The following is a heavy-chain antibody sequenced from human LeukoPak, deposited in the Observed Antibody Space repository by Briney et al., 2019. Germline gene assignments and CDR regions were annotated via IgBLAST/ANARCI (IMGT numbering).Heavy chain of an antibody. D-gene: IGHD6-13*01. Sequence: GGSLRLSCAASGFTFSTYWMTWVRQAPGKGLEWVANIKPDGSQIYYVDSVKGRFTISRDNAKNSLYLQMNSLRAEDTAVYYCARSIGAAGYMDVWGKGTTVTVSS. CDR3: ARSIGAAGYMDV. V-gene: IGHV3-7*03. CDR2: IKPDGSQI. CDR1: GFTFSTYW. J-gene: IGHJ6*03.